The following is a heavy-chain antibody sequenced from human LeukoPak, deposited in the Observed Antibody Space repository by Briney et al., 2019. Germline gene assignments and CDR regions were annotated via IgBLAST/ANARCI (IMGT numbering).Heavy chain of an antibody. CDR3: ARVRGYYHDSSGPTDY. CDR2: ISAYNGNT. J-gene: IGHJ4*02. D-gene: IGHD3-22*01. Sequence: ASVKVSCKASGYTFTSYGISWVRQAPGQGLEWMGWISAYNGNTNYAQKLQGRVTMTTDTSTSTAYMELRSLRSDDTAVYYCARVRGYYHDSSGPTDYWGQGTLVTVSS. CDR1: GYTFTSYG. V-gene: IGHV1-18*01.